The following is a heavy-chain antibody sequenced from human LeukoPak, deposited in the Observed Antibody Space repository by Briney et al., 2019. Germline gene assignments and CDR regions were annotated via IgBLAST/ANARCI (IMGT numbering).Heavy chain of an antibody. CDR2: INPNSGGT. J-gene: IGHJ4*02. Sequence: ASVTVSCKASGETFTGYYMHGVRQAPGQGLDWMGWINPNSGGTNYAQKLPGRVTMTRDTSISTAYTELSRLRSDDTAVYYCAREYYGRTSSRGDWGQGTLVSV. D-gene: IGHD3-10*01. CDR3: AREYYGRTSSRGD. V-gene: IGHV1-2*02. CDR1: GETFTGYY.